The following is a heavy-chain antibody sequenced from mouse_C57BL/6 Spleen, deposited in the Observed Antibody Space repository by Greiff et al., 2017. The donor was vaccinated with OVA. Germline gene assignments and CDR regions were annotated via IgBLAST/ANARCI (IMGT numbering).Heavy chain of an antibody. D-gene: IGHD1-1*01. Sequence: VQLQQSGAELVKPGASVKLSCKASGYTFTSYWMQWVKQRPGQGLEWIGEIDPSDSYTNYNQKFKGKATLTVDTSSSTAYMQLSSLTSEDSAVYYCARWNYYGSSSNWYFDVWGTGTTVTVSS. V-gene: IGHV1-50*01. CDR3: ARWNYYGSSSNWYFDV. CDR2: IDPSDSYT. CDR1: GYTFTSYW. J-gene: IGHJ1*03.